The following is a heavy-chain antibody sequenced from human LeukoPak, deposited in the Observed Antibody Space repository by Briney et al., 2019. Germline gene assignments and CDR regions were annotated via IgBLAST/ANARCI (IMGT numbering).Heavy chain of an antibody. J-gene: IGHJ5*02. CDR1: GFTFSNYG. CDR3: AKAARKTYYDFWSGYPPGGWFDP. CDR2: ISGSGGGT. Sequence: PGGSLRLSCAASGFTFSNYGMSCVRQAPGKGLERVSAISGSGGGTYYADSVKGRFTISRDNSKNTLYLQMNSLRAEDTAVYYCAKAARKTYYDFWSGYPPGGWFDPWGQGTLVTVSS. D-gene: IGHD3-3*01. V-gene: IGHV3-23*01.